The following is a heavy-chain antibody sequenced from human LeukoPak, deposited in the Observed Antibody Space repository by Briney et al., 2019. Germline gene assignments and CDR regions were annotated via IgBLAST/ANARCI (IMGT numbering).Heavy chain of an antibody. CDR1: GFTVSSYW. CDR3: ARDFGGNSDY. V-gene: IGHV3-74*01. Sequence: GGSLRLSCAASGFTVSSYWMHWARQAPGKGLVWVSRINRDGRTISYAGSVKGRFTISRDNAKNTLYLQMNSLRSEDTAVYYCARDFGGNSDYWGQGTLVTVSS. CDR2: INRDGRTI. D-gene: IGHD4-23*01. J-gene: IGHJ4*02.